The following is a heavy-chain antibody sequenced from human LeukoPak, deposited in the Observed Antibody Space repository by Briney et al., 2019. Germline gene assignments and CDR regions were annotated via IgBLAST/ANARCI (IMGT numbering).Heavy chain of an antibody. CDR3: TTERLLRYFDY. D-gene: IGHD3-9*01. CDR2: IKSKTDGGTT. Sequence: GSLRLSCAASGFTFSNAWMSWVRQAPGKGLKLVGRIKSKTDGGTTDYAAPVKGRFTISRDDSKNTLYLQMNSLKTEDTAVYYCTTERLLRYFDYWGQGTLVTVSS. CDR1: GFTFSNAW. V-gene: IGHV3-15*01. J-gene: IGHJ4*02.